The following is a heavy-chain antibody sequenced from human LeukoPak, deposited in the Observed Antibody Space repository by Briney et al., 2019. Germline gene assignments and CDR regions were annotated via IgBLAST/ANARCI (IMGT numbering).Heavy chain of an antibody. CDR1: GFTFRHFW. D-gene: IGHD2-15*01. CDR3: AREDGYGSGGNCYSYFDS. CDR2: IKKTGSET. J-gene: IGHJ4*02. Sequence: TGGSLRLSCAASGFTFRHFWMSWVRQAPGKGLEWVAYIKKTGSETYYVDSVKGLFTITRDNTRNSLFLQMYSLRAEDTAVYFCAREDGYGSGGNCYSYFDSWGKGTLVTVSS. V-gene: IGHV3-7*01.